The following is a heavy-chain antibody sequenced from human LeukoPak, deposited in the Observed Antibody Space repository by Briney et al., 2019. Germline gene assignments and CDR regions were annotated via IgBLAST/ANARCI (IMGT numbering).Heavy chain of an antibody. CDR1: GVSISSRDHY. D-gene: IGHD1-1*01. CDR2: IYYTRTT. Sequence: TLSPTCTVSGVSISSRDHYWSWIRQAPGKGLEWIGYIYYTRTTYYNPSLKSRVTISLDLSKNQFSLKLSSVSAGATVAFYGATDRGRDGTGTNKDWFDPWGQGALVTVSS. J-gene: IGHJ5*02. V-gene: IGHV4-30-4*08. CDR3: ATDRGRDGTGTNKDWFDP.